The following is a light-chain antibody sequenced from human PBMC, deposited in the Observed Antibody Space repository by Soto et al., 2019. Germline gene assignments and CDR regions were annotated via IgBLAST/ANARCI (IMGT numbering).Light chain of an antibody. CDR3: QQRSNGPPWT. CDR1: QSLSSN. Sequence: EIVLTKYPVTLSLSPAERATLSCRASQSLSSNLAWYQQKPGQAPRLLIYDASNRATGIPARFSGSGSGTDFTLTISSLEPEDFAVYYCQQRSNGPPWTFGQGTKVDI. J-gene: IGKJ1*01. V-gene: IGKV3-11*01. CDR2: DAS.